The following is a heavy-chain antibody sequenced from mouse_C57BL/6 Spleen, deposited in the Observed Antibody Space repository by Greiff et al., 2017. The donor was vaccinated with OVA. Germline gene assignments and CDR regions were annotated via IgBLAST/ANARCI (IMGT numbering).Heavy chain of an antibody. Sequence: DVHLVESEGGLVQPGSSMKLSCTASGFTFSDYYMAWVRQVPEKGLEWVANINYDGSSTYYLDSLKSRFIISRDNAKNILYLQMSSLKSEDTATYYCAREGGDYFDYGGQGTTLTVSS. CDR2: INYDGSST. CDR1: GFTFSDYY. V-gene: IGHV5-16*01. CDR3: AREGGDYFDY. J-gene: IGHJ2*01.